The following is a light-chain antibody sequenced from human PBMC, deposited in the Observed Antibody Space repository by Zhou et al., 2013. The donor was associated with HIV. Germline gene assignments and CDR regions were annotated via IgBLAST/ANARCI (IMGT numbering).Light chain of an antibody. V-gene: IGKV1-9*01. J-gene: IGKJ3*01. Sequence: DIQMTQSPSSLSASVGDRVTITCQASQDISNYLAWYQQKPGKAPKLLISAASTLQSGVPSRFSGSGSGTEFTLTISNLQPEDFATYYCQQSYSLFGPGTKVDIK. CDR1: QDISNY. CDR3: QQSYSL. CDR2: AAS.